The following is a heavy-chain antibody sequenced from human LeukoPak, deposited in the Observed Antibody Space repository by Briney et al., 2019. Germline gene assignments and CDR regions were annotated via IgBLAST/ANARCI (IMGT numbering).Heavy chain of an antibody. V-gene: IGHV3-11*03. CDR2: ISSSSSYT. J-gene: IGHJ4*02. D-gene: IGHD6-25*01. CDR3: AAGTAAEF. Sequence: NPGGSLRLSCVVSGIPFSDYYMNWIRQAPGKGLEWISYISSSSSYTDYADSVKGRFTISRDNAKSALYLQMNSLRLEDTAVYYCAAGTAAEFWGQGTLVTVSS. CDR1: GIPFSDYY.